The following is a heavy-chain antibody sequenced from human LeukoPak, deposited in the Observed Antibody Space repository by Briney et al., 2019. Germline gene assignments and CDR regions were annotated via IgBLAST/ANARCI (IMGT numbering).Heavy chain of an antibody. CDR2: LNPNTLVT. V-gene: IGHV1-2*02. D-gene: IGHD4-23*01. Sequence: ASVKVSCKATGYTFTDYYIHWVRQARGQGLEWMGWLNPNTLVTKYAQHFQGRVSMTWDTSISTGYMDLHSLTSDDTAVYYCARKDGGRDGMDVWGQGTTVTVSS. CDR3: ARKDGGRDGMDV. J-gene: IGHJ6*02. CDR1: GYTFTDYY.